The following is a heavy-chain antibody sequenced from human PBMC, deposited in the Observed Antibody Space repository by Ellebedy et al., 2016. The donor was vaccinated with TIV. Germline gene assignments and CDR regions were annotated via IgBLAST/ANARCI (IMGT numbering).Heavy chain of an antibody. CDR3: ARLVDDILTGYYMDV. D-gene: IGHD3-9*01. Sequence: ASVKVSCXASGYTFTSYGISWVRQAPGQGLEWMGWMNPNSGNTGYAQKFQGRVTMTRNTSISTAYMELSSLRSEDTAVYYCARLVDDILTGYYMDVWGKGTTVTVSS. CDR1: GYTFTSYG. CDR2: MNPNSGNT. V-gene: IGHV1-8*02. J-gene: IGHJ6*03.